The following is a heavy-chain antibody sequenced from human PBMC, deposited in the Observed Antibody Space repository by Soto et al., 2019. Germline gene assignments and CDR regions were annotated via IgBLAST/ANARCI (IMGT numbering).Heavy chain of an antibody. D-gene: IGHD3-3*01. J-gene: IGHJ6*02. CDR2: INPNSGGT. CDR3: ARSISITIFGVGRGGMDV. V-gene: IGHV1-2*04. Sequence: ASVKVSCKASGYTFTGYYMHWVRQAPGQGLEWMGWINPNSGGTNYAQKFQGWVTMTRDTSISTAYMELSRPRSDDTAVYYCARSISITIFGVGRGGMDVWGQGTTVTV. CDR1: GYTFTGYY.